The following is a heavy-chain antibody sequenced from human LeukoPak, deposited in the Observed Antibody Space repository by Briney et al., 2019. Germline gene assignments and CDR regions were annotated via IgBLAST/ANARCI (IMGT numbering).Heavy chain of an antibody. CDR1: GFTFSSYG. CDR3: ARRGLRGGYFDY. D-gene: IGHD3-16*01. V-gene: IGHV3-33*01. J-gene: IGHJ4*02. Sequence: GRSLRLSCAASGFTFSSYGMHWVRQAPGKGLEWVAVIWYDGSNKYYADSVKGQFTISRDNSKNTLYLQMNSLRAEDTAVYYCARRGLRGGYFDYWGQGTLVTVSS. CDR2: IWYDGSNK.